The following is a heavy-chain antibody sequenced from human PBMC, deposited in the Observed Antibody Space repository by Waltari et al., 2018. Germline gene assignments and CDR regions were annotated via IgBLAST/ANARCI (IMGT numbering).Heavy chain of an antibody. D-gene: IGHD2-21*01. CDR2: IYPADSDT. CDR1: GYSFPHYW. J-gene: IGHJ5*02. CDR3: VRQETIRLGPSAARAGWFDP. V-gene: IGHV5-51*01. Sequence: RLVQSGPAVRKSGESLKISCKASGYSFPHYWIAWVRQMLGEGLEYRGLIYPADSDTRDSPSFQGQVTMSADTSISTVYLQWSSRKASDTGIYYCVRQETIRLGPSAARAGWFDPWGQGTQVTVSS.